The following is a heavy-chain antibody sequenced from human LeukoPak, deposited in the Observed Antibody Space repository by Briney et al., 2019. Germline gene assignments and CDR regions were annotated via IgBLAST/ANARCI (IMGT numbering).Heavy chain of an antibody. D-gene: IGHD1-26*01. CDR1: GFTFSSYG. Sequence: GGSLRLSCAASGFTFSSYGMHWVRQAPGKGLEWVAVISYDGSNKYYADSVKGRFTISRDNSKNTLYLQMNSLRAEDTAVYYCARDRVEWELVDHDAFDIWGQGTMVTVSS. J-gene: IGHJ3*02. CDR3: ARDRVEWELVDHDAFDI. CDR2: ISYDGSNK. V-gene: IGHV3-30*03.